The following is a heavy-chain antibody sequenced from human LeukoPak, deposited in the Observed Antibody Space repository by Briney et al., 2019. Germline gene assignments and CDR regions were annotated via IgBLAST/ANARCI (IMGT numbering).Heavy chain of an antibody. V-gene: IGHV3-30*02. CDR2: IRYDGSNK. Sequence: GGSLRLSCAASGLTFSSYGMHWVRQAPGKGLEWVAFIRYDGSNKYYADSVKGRFTISRDNSKNTLYLQMNSLRAEDTAVHYCAKDELYGYDYWGQGTLVTVSS. CDR3: AKDELYGYDY. D-gene: IGHD4-17*01. CDR1: GLTFSSYG. J-gene: IGHJ4*02.